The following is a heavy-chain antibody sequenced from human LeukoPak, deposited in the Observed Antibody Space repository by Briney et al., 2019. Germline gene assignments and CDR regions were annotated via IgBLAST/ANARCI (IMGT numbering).Heavy chain of an antibody. D-gene: IGHD1-1*01. J-gene: IGHJ4*02. V-gene: IGHV3-30*18. Sequence: AGGSLRLSCAASGFTFSGYGMHWVRQAPGKGLEWVALISYDASEEYYADSVKGRFTVSRDNSKNTLYLQMNSLRVEDTAVYYCAKDLQAHYSFDYWGQGTLVTVSS. CDR3: AKDLQAHYSFDY. CDR2: ISYDASEE. CDR1: GFTFSGYG.